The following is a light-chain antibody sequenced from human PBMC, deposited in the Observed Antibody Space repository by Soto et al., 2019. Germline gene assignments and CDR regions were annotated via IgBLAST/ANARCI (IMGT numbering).Light chain of an antibody. Sequence: DIQMTQSPSSLSASVGDRVTITCRASQGIRNDVGWYQQRPGNAPKRLIYAASTLQSGVPSHFIGSGFGTEFSRTISGLQAEGSATYYCLQYHSFPRTFGRGTNVEVK. V-gene: IGKV1-17*01. J-gene: IGKJ1*01. CDR3: LQYHSFPRT. CDR1: QGIRND. CDR2: AAS.